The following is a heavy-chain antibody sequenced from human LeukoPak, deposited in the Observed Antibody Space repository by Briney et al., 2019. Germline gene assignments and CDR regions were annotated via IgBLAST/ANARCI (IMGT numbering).Heavy chain of an antibody. D-gene: IGHD3-3*01. J-gene: IGHJ5*02. Sequence: PGGSLRLSCAVSGFTFSDYYMSWIRQAPGKGLEWVSYISSSGSTIYYADSVKGRFTISRDNAKNSLYLQMNSLRAEDTAVYYCARDRRAMDYDFWSGYYIGRFDPWGQGTLVTVSS. CDR3: ARDRRAMDYDFWSGYYIGRFDP. CDR2: ISSSGSTI. V-gene: IGHV3-11*04. CDR1: GFTFSDYY.